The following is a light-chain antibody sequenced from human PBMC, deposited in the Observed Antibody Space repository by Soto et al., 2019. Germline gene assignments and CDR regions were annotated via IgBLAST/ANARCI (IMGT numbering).Light chain of an antibody. Sequence: IVMPQYPATLSVSPGERATLSCRASQSVSSNLAWYQQKPGQAPRLLIYGASTRATGIPARFSGSGSGTEFTLTISSLQSEDFAIYSCQQFNKWPYTLGQGTKVDIK. V-gene: IGKV3-15*01. CDR3: QQFNKWPYT. J-gene: IGKJ2*01. CDR1: QSVSSN. CDR2: GAS.